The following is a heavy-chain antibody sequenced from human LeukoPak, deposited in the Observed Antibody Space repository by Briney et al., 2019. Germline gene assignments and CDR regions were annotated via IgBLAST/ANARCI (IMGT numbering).Heavy chain of an antibody. CDR1: GFTFRSHG. J-gene: IGHJ4*02. CDR2: ISNDGINK. V-gene: IGHV3-30*03. CDR3: ARDRSGSFSTDY. Sequence: GGSLRLSCAASGFTFRSHGIHWARQAPGKGLEWVAVISNDGINKHYADSVKGRFTMSRDNFENTLFLQMNSLRAEDTAVYYCARDRSGSFSTDYWGQGTLVTVSS. D-gene: IGHD3-3*01.